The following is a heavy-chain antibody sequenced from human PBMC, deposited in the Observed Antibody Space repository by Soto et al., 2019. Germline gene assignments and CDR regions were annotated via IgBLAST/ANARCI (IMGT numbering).Heavy chain of an antibody. J-gene: IGHJ4*02. CDR1: GFTFSSYS. CDR3: ARDSGYSYGPLDY. D-gene: IGHD5-18*01. CDR2: ISSSSSTI. V-gene: IGHV3-48*01. Sequence: LRLSCAASGFTFSSYSMNWVRQAPGKGLEWVSYISSSSSTIYYADSVKGRFTISRDNAKNSLYLQMNSLRAEDTAVYYCARDSGYSYGPLDYWGQGTLVTVSS.